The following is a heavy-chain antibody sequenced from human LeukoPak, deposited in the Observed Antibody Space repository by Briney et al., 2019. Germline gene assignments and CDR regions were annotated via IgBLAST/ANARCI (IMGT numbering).Heavy chain of an antibody. J-gene: IGHJ6*03. Sequence: GRSLRLSCAASGFTFSSYGMHWVRQAPGKGLERVAVISYDGSNKYYADSVKGRFTISRDNSKNTLYLQMNSLRAEDTAVYYCAKDKYSSSSSYYYYYYMDVWGKGTTVTVSS. CDR2: ISYDGSNK. CDR1: GFTFSSYG. V-gene: IGHV3-30*18. CDR3: AKDKYSSSSSYYYYYYMDV. D-gene: IGHD6-6*01.